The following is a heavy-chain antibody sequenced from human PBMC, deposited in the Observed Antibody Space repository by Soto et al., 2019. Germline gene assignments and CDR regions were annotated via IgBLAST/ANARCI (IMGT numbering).Heavy chain of an antibody. CDR3: AGGGVRGVITRTRDYYGMDV. V-gene: IGHV5-51*01. Sequence: GESLNISCKASGYNFSSFWIGWVRQMPGKGLECMGIIYPGDSDTRYSPSFQGQVTISADKSISTAYLQWSSLKASDTAMYYCAGGGVRGVITRTRDYYGMDVWGQGTTVTVSS. J-gene: IGHJ6*02. CDR1: GYNFSSFW. D-gene: IGHD3-10*01. CDR2: IYPGDSDT.